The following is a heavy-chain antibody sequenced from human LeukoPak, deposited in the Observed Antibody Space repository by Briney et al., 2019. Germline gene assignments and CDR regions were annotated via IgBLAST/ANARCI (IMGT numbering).Heavy chain of an antibody. V-gene: IGHV5-51*07. J-gene: IGHJ3*01. D-gene: IGHD3-22*01. Sequence: GESLKISCKGSGYSFTSYWIGWVHQMPGKGLEWMGIIYPDDSDTRYSPSFQGQVTISADKSVSIAYLQWSSLKASDTAMYYCARPNITSYYDSRGYDAFDVWGQGTMVIVSS. CDR2: IYPDDSDT. CDR1: GYSFTSYW. CDR3: ARPNITSYYDSRGYDAFDV.